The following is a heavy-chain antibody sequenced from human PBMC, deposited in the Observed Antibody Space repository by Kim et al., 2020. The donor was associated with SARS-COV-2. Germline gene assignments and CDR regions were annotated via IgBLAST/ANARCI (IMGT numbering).Heavy chain of an antibody. Sequence: GGSLRLSCTASGFTFGDYAMSWFRQAPGKGLEWVGFIRSKAYGGTTEYAASVKGRFTISRDDSKSIAYLQMNSLKTEDTAVYYCTRSINWNYVVFDYWGQGTLVTVSS. V-gene: IGHV3-49*03. CDR2: IRSKAYGGTT. CDR1: GFTFGDYA. D-gene: IGHD1-7*01. J-gene: IGHJ4*02. CDR3: TRSINWNYVVFDY.